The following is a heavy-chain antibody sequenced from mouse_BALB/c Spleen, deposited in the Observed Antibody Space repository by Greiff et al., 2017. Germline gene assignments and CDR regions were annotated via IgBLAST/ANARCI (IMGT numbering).Heavy chain of an antibody. D-gene: IGHD1-1*02. Sequence: EVKLVESGGGLVQPGGSLRLSCATSGFTFTDYYMSWVRQPPGKALEWLGFIRNKANGYTTEYSASVKGRFTISRDNSQSILYLQMNTLRAEDSATYYCARDMGGNYAMDYWGQGTSVTVSS. V-gene: IGHV7-3*02. J-gene: IGHJ4*01. CDR1: GFTFTDYY. CDR3: ARDMGGNYAMDY. CDR2: IRNKANGYTT.